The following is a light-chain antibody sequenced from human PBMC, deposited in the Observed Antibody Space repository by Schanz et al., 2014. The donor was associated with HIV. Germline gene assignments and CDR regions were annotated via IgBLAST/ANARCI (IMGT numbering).Light chain of an antibody. V-gene: IGKV1-5*03. CDR1: QSISSW. CDR3: QQANNFPLT. J-gene: IGKJ4*01. CDR2: KAS. Sequence: DIQMTQSPSTLSASVGDRVTLTCRASQSISSWLAWYQQKPGKAPKLLIYKASSLQSGVPSRFSGSGSGTDFTLSISSLQPDDVATYYCQQANNFPLTFGGGTKVEIK.